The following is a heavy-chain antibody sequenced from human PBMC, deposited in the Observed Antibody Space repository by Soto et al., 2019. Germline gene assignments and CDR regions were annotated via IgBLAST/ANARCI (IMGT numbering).Heavy chain of an antibody. Sequence: QVQLQESGPGLVKPSQTLSLTYTVSGGSISSGDYYWSWIRQPPGKGLEWIGYIYYSGSTYYNPSLKSRVTISVDTSKNQFSLKLSSVTAADTAVYYCARDHYVYDILTGYGYYYGMDVWGQGTTVTVSS. CDR3: ARDHYVYDILTGYGYYYGMDV. J-gene: IGHJ6*02. CDR2: IYYSGST. V-gene: IGHV4-30-4*01. D-gene: IGHD3-9*01. CDR1: GGSISSGDYY.